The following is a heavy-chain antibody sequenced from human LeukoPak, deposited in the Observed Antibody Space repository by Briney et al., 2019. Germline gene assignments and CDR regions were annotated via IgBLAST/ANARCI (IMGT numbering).Heavy chain of an antibody. CDR2: ITYDGTRP. CDR1: GFTFSNYG. V-gene: IGHV3-30*18. CDR3: AKDYKYWVTNSCGAYFYGRDV. D-gene: IGHD3-10*01. Sequence: PGGSLRLSCAASGFTFSNYGMNCVRQAPGRGLEWVAVITYDGTRPHYADSVRGRLTISRDNSKNTVYLQVNSLRGEDTAVYYCAKDYKYWVTNSCGAYFYGRDVWGEGSAVIVSP. J-gene: IGHJ6*04.